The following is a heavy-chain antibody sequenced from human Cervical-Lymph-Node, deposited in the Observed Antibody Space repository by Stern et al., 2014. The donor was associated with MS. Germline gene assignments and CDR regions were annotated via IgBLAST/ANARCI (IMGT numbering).Heavy chain of an antibody. J-gene: IGHJ5*02. Sequence: DQLVESGAEVKKPGASVKVSCKASGYTFTSYYMHWVRQAPGQGLEWMGIINPSGGSTSYAQKFQGRVTMTRDTSTSTVYMELSSLRSEDTAVYYCARDRVIAVAGTYNWFDPWGQGTLVTVSS. CDR2: INPSGGST. CDR1: GYTFTSYY. CDR3: ARDRVIAVAGTYNWFDP. D-gene: IGHD6-19*01. V-gene: IGHV1-46*01.